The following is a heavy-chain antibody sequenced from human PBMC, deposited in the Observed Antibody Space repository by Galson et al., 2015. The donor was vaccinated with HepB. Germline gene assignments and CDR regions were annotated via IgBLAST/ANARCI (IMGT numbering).Heavy chain of an antibody. V-gene: IGHV3-66*02. D-gene: IGHD3-10*01. CDR1: GFTVNNIY. CDR2: IDSDGTT. Sequence: SLRLSCAASGFTVNNIYMTWVRQAPGKGLEWVSLIDSDGTTSYADSVKGRFTISRDNSHITLYLQMNSLRPEDTAIYYCARVVKGPTPRSLIRKWGYYLDIWGRGTLVTVSS. CDR3: ARVVKGPTPRSLIRKWGYYLDI. J-gene: IGHJ4*02.